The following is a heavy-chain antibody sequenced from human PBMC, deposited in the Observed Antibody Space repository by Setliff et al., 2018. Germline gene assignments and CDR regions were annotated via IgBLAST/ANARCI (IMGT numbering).Heavy chain of an antibody. CDR2: TSNNNAKT. V-gene: IGHV1-8*02. Sequence: ASVKVSCKASGYTFTSYGISWVRQAPGQGLEWMGWTSNNNAKTHYAQKFQGRVTMTRNTSISTAYMELSSLRSEDTAVYYCARTRCLDVWGQGTTVTVSS. J-gene: IGHJ6*02. CDR3: ARTRCLDV. CDR1: GYTFTSYG.